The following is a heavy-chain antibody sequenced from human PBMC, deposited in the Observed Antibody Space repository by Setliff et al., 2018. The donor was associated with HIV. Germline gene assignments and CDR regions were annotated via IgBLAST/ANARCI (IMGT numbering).Heavy chain of an antibody. Sequence: SLRLSCAVSGFTFSGSAMHWVRQASGKGLEWVGRIRSKANSYATEYAASVKGRFTISRDDSKNTAYLQMNSLKTDDTAMYYCSGWKGDYYDSSGINGYWGQGTLVTVSS. V-gene: IGHV3-73*01. CDR1: GFTFSGSA. J-gene: IGHJ4*02. CDR2: IRSKANSYAT. CDR3: SGWKGDYYDSSGINGY. D-gene: IGHD3-22*01.